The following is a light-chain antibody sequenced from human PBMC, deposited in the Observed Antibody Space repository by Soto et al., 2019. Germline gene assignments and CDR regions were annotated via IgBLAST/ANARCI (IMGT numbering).Light chain of an antibody. CDR2: AAS. CDR1: QGIDTS. CDR3: QQLHGYPIT. Sequence: ACLGDRVTVAFRSGQGIDTSLAWYQQKPGKAPKLLIYAASNFQSGVPSGFSGSGSGTPYPLSLTSLQPEHLATYSCQQLHGYPITFGQGTRLEIK. J-gene: IGKJ5*01. V-gene: IGKV1-9*01.